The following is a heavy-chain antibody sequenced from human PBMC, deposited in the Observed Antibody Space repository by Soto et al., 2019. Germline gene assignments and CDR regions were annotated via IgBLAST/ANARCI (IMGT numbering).Heavy chain of an antibody. CDR2: ISYDGSNK. Sequence: GGSLRLSCAASGFTFSSYAMHWVRQAPGKGLEWVAVISYDGSNKYYADSVKGRFTISRGNSKNTLYLQMNSLRAEDTAVYYCARDRGERRNYYYGMDVWGQGTTVTVSS. CDR3: ARDRGERRNYYYGMDV. CDR1: GFTFSSYA. J-gene: IGHJ6*02. D-gene: IGHD1-1*01. V-gene: IGHV3-30-3*01.